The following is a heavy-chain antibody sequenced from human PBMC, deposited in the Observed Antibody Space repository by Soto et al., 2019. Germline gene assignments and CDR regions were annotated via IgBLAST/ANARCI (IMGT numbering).Heavy chain of an antibody. CDR1: GYTFTGHY. V-gene: IGHV1-2*02. CDR2: INPSSVGT. Sequence: ASVKVSCKASGYTFTGHYMHWVRQAPGQGLEWMGWINPSSVGTNYAQKFQGRVTMIRDTSISTAYMELSRLRSDDTAVYYCAREPMVRAAHGFDIWGQGTMVTV. J-gene: IGHJ3*02. D-gene: IGHD3-10*01. CDR3: AREPMVRAAHGFDI.